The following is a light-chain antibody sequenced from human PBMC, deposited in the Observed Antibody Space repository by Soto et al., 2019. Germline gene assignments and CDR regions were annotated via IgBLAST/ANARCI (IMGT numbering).Light chain of an antibody. V-gene: IGKV3-20*01. J-gene: IGKJ1*01. CDR3: QQYGSSRT. Sequence: EIVLTQSPGTLSLSPGERATLSCRASQSVSSSYLARYQQKPGQAPRLLIYGASSSATGIPDRFSGSGSGTYFTLTISRLEPEDFAVYYCQQYGSSRTFDQGTKVEIK. CDR2: GAS. CDR1: QSVSSSY.